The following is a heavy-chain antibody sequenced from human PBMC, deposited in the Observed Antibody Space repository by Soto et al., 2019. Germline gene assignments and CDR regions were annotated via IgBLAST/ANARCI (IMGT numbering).Heavy chain of an antibody. V-gene: IGHV1-8*01. CDR2: MNPGSGDT. CDR3: ARMETFGSLNWFDP. Sequence: AAVKVSCKASGYSYTNNDFSWVRQATGQGREWMGWMNPGSGDTGYAQKFQGRVTMTRDISIATAYMELSSLMSDDTAIYYCARMETFGSLNWFDPWGQGTLVTVSS. J-gene: IGHJ5*02. D-gene: IGHD3-16*01. CDR1: GYSYTNND.